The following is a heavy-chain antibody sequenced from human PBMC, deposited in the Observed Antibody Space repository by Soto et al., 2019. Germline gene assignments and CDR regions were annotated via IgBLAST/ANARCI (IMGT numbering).Heavy chain of an antibody. J-gene: IGHJ5*02. V-gene: IGHV4-31*03. CDR2: IYYSGST. Sequence: QVQLQESGPGLGKPSQTLSLTCTVSGGSISSGGYYWSWIRQHPGKRLEGIGYIYYSGSTYYNPSLKSRVTIAEETSKNQFALKLSSVTAADTAVYYCAREGVRAAAEKGGDWFDPWGQGTLVTVSS. CDR3: AREGVRAAAEKGGDWFDP. D-gene: IGHD6-13*01. CDR1: GGSISSGGYY.